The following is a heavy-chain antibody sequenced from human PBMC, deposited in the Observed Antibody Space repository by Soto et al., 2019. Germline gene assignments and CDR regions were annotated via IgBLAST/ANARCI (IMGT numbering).Heavy chain of an antibody. Sequence: PSETLSLTCTVSGTSMNSYYWSWIRQSPGKGLEYIGYVYSSGSTSYNPSLRSRLTISLDTSKTQFSLKLSSVTAADTAVYYCARGYSSNWFRVDYWGQGILVTVS. CDR1: GTSMNSYY. CDR3: ARGYSSNWFRVDY. D-gene: IGHD6-13*01. J-gene: IGHJ4*02. V-gene: IGHV4-59*01. CDR2: VYSSGST.